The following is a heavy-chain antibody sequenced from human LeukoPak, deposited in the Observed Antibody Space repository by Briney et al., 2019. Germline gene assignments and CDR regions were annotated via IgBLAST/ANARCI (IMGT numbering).Heavy chain of an antibody. Sequence: GASVKVSCKASGYTFTGYYMHWVRQATGQGLEWMGWINPNSGGTNYAQKFQGRVTMTRDTSISTAYMELSRLRSDDTAVYYCASAYGSGSARDAFDIWGQGTMVTVSS. CDR1: GYTFTGYY. D-gene: IGHD3-10*01. CDR2: INPNSGGT. CDR3: ASAYGSGSARDAFDI. V-gene: IGHV1-2*02. J-gene: IGHJ3*02.